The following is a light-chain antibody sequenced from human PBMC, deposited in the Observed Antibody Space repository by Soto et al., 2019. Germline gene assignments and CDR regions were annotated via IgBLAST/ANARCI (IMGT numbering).Light chain of an antibody. CDR3: SSYTSSSTVV. J-gene: IGLJ2*01. Sequence: QSALTQPASVSGSPGQSITISCTGTTGDVGGYNYVSWYQQYPGKAPKIMIYEVSNRPSGVSNRFSGSKSGNTASLTISGLQAEDEADYYCSSYTSSSTVVFGGGTKLTVL. CDR2: EVS. V-gene: IGLV2-14*01. CDR1: TGDVGGYNY.